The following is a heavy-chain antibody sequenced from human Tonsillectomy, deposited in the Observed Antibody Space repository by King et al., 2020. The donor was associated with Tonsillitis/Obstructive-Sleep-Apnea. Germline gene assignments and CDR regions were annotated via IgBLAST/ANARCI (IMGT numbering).Heavy chain of an antibody. CDR2: IHHSGST. Sequence: VQLQQWGAGLLRPSETLSLTCPVYVGSFRGYYWSWIRQPPGKGLEWIGEIHHSGSTNYNPSLKSRVTISLDTSKNQFSLKLSSVTAADTAVYYCARGVITGTTSRGLDYWGQGALVTVSS. CDR3: ARGVITGTTSRGLDY. D-gene: IGHD1-7*01. J-gene: IGHJ4*02. CDR1: VGSFRGYY. V-gene: IGHV4-34*01.